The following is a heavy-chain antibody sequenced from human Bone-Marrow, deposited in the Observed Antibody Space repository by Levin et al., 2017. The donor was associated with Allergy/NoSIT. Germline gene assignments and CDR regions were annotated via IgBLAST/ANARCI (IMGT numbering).Heavy chain of an antibody. V-gene: IGHV4-31*03. CDR1: GVSINSDAYY. CDR2: IFYTGST. D-gene: IGHD5-12*01. Sequence: SQTLSLTCTVSGVSINSDAYYWTWIRQHPGKGLEWLGYIFYTGSTHYNPSLEGRLTMSVDTSQNQFSLKLNSVTAADTAVYHCARDQNVISGYDPKGLDVWGQGTSVTVSS. J-gene: IGHJ6*02. CDR3: ARDQNVISGYDPKGLDV.